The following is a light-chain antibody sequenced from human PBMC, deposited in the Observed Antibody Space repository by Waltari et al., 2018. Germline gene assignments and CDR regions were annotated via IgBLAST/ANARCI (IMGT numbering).Light chain of an antibody. CDR1: VLAKKY. CDR2: KDS. Sequence: SYELTQPSSVSVSPGQTARITCPGDVLAKKYARWFQQKPGQAPVLVIYKDSERPSGIPERFSGSSSGTTVTLTISGAQVEDEADYYCYSAADNQGVFGGGTKLTVL. V-gene: IGLV3-27*01. J-gene: IGLJ3*02. CDR3: YSAADNQGV.